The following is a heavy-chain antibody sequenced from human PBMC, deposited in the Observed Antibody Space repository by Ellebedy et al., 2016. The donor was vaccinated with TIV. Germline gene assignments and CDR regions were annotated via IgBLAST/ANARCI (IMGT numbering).Heavy chain of an antibody. CDR3: AREGVYCSSTSCYFDY. CDR1: GFTFSSYA. D-gene: IGHD2-2*01. CDR2: ISYDGSNK. Sequence: GEPLKISXAASGFTFSSYAMHWVRQAPGKGLEWVAVISYDGSNKYYADSVKGRFTISRDNSKNTLYLQMNSLRAEDTAVYYCAREGVYCSSTSCYFDYWGQGTLVTVSS. V-gene: IGHV3-30-3*01. J-gene: IGHJ4*02.